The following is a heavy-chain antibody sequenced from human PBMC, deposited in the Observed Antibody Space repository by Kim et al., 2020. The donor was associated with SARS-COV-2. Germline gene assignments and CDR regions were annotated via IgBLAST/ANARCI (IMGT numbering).Heavy chain of an antibody. CDR3: ARAPTGITIFGVVSINWCVP. V-gene: IGHV4-30-4*01. J-gene: IGHJ5*02. CDR1: GGSISSGDYY. CDR2: IYYSGST. Sequence: SETLSLTCTVSGGSISSGDYYWSWIRQPPGKGLEWIGYIYYSGSTYYNPSLKSRVTISVDTSKNQFSLKLSSVTAADTAVYYCARAPTGITIFGVVSINWCVPWGQSTRVTVST. D-gene: IGHD3-3*01.